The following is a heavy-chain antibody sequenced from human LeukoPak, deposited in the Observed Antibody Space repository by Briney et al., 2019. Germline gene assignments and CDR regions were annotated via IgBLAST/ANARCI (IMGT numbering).Heavy chain of an antibody. CDR1: GFTFSSYA. D-gene: IGHD6-13*01. J-gene: IGHJ4*02. V-gene: IGHV3-23*01. Sequence: GGSLRLSCAASGFTFSSYAMSWVRRAPGKGLEWVSAISGSGGSTYYADSVKGRFTISRDNSKNTLYLQMNSLRAEDTAVYYCAKNWAAADYYFDYWGQGTLVTVSS. CDR3: AKNWAAADYYFDY. CDR2: ISGSGGST.